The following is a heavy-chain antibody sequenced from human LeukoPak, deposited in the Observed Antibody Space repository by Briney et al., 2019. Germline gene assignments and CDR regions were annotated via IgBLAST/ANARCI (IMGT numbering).Heavy chain of an antibody. Sequence: GEAPKISCESSWYTFNKNYIAWVLQASGKRLGWGAIIFPGDSGTTYNPPFQGHVTISADESISTAFLQWSSVEATDSAMYYCVRGNQKYGYYVRDWGQGTLVTISS. CDR1: WYTFNKNY. J-gene: IGHJ4*02. V-gene: IGHV5-51*01. CDR2: IFPGDSGT. D-gene: IGHD3-10*02. CDR3: VRGNQKYGYYVRD.